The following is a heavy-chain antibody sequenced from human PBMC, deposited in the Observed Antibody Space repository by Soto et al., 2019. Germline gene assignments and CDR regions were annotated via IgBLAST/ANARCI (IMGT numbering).Heavy chain of an antibody. V-gene: IGHV1-69*13. CDR3: ARGAVIAAAGTGDY. D-gene: IGHD6-13*01. CDR1: GGTFSSYA. CDR2: IIPIFGTA. J-gene: IGHJ4*02. Sequence: SVKVSCKASGGTFSSYAISWVRQAPGQGLEWMGGIIPIFGTANYAQKFQGRVTITADESTSTAYMELSSLRSEDTAVYYCARGAVIAAAGTGDYWGQGTLVTVSS.